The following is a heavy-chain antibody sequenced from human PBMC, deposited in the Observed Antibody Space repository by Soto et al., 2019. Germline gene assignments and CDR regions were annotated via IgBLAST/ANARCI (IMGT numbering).Heavy chain of an antibody. CDR2: ISSSNYI. J-gene: IGHJ6*02. CDR3: ARFGYSRAYYGMDV. CDR1: VFTFSSYS. Sequence: EVQLVESGGGLVKPGGSLRLSCAASVFTFSSYSMNWVRQAPGKGLEWVSSISSSNYIYYADSVKGRFTISRDNAKNSLYLQMNSLRAEDTAVYYCARFGYSRAYYGMDVWGQGTTVTVSS. V-gene: IGHV3-21*01. D-gene: IGHD6-13*01.